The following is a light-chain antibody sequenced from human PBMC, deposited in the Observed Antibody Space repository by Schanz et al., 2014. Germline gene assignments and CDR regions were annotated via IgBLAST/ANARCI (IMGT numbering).Light chain of an antibody. CDR3: SSFTTSSTQV. CDR1: SSDVGGYDF. V-gene: IGLV2-14*03. CDR2: DVR. Sequence: QSALTQPPSASGSPGQSVTISCTGTSSDVGGYDFVSWYQQHPGKAPKLMIYDVRNRPSGVSNRFSGSKSGNTASLTVSGLQAEDEADYYCSSFTTSSTQVFGGGTKVTVL. J-gene: IGLJ3*02.